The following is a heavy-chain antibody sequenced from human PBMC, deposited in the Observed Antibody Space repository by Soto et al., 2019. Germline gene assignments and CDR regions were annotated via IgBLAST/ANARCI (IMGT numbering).Heavy chain of an antibody. CDR3: ARDTETLGPRANDALDI. J-gene: IGHJ3*02. D-gene: IGHD3-3*02. CDR2: INAGSGNT. Sequence: QAQLVQSGAEMTKPGASVKVSCKATGYTFSAYTMNWVRPAPGQSLEWMGWINAGSGNTKYSQNFQGRVSITRDPSASTVYMELTGLTSEDTAVYYWARDTETLGPRANDALDIWGQGTMVTVSS. V-gene: IGHV1-3*01. CDR1: GYTFSAYT.